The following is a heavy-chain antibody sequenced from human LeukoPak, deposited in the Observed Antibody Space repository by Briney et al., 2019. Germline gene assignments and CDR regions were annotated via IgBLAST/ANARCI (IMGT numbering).Heavy chain of an antibody. Sequence: PGGSLRLSCAASVFTFSSYCMHWVRQAPGKGQEWVAVIWYDGSNKYYADSVKGRFTISRDNSKNTPYLQMNSLRAEDTAVYYCARDARDYYDSSGYSGPDYWGQGTLVTVSS. CDR2: IWYDGSNK. CDR1: VFTFSSYC. D-gene: IGHD3-22*01. CDR3: ARDARDYYDSSGYSGPDY. J-gene: IGHJ4*02. V-gene: IGHV3-33*01.